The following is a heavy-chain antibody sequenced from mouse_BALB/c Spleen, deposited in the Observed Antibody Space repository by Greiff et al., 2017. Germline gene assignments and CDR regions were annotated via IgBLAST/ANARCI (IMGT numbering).Heavy chain of an antibody. D-gene: IGHD2-14*01. CDR1: GFSLSTSGMG. J-gene: IGHJ4*01. V-gene: IGHV8-12*01. CDR3: ARRAGWYDGAMDY. CDR2: IYWDDDK. Sequence: QVTLKVSGPGILQPSQTLSLTCSFSGFSLSTSGMGVSWIRQPSGKGLEWLAHIYWDDDKRYNPSLKSRLTISKDTSSNQVFLKITSVDTADTATYYCARRAGWYDGAMDYWGQGTSVTVSS.